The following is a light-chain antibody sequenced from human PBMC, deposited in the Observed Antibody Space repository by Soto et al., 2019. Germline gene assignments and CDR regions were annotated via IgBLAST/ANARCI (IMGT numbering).Light chain of an antibody. V-gene: IGKV3D-15*01. CDR1: QSFSNN. CDR3: QHYNNWPRT. Sequence: EIVMTQSPATLSVSPGERATLSCRASQSFSNNYLARYQQKPGQAPRLLIYGASSRAAGIPDRFSGSGSGTEFTLTISSLQSDDFAVYYCQHYNNWPRTFGGGTRVEIK. J-gene: IGKJ4*01. CDR2: GAS.